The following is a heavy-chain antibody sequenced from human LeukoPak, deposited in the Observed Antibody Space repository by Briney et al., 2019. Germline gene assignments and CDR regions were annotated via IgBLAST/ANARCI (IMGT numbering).Heavy chain of an antibody. J-gene: IGHJ4*02. CDR2: INQDGSEK. Sequence: GGSLRLSCAASGFTFSIYWMSWVRQAPGKGLEGVANINQDGSEKYYVDSVEGRFTISKDNAKNSLYMQMKSLRAEDTAVYYCARAGSTGTVDFWGQGTLVTVSS. D-gene: IGHD1-1*01. V-gene: IGHV3-7*01. CDR1: GFTFSIYW. CDR3: ARAGSTGTVDF.